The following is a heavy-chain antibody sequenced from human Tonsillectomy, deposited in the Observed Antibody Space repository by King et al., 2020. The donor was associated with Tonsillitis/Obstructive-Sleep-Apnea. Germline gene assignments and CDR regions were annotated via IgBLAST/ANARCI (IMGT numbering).Heavy chain of an antibody. J-gene: IGHJ4*02. CDR1: GFTFSSYA. CDR2: ISYDGSNK. CDR3: ARPSPLGYCSGGSCYSPNFDY. Sequence: QLVQSGGGVVQPGRSLRLSCAASGFTFSSYAMHWVRQAPGKGLEWVAVISYDGSNKYYADSVKGRFTISRDNSKNTLYLQMNSLRAEDTAVYYCARPSPLGYCSGGSCYSPNFDYWCQGTLVTVSS. V-gene: IGHV3-30*04. D-gene: IGHD2-15*01.